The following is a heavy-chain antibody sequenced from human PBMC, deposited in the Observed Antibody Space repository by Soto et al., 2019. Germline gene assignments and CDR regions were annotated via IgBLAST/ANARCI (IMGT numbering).Heavy chain of an antibody. CDR2: IFYTGST. D-gene: IGHD5-12*01. Sequence: SETRSLTFSVSGGTIHSGDYFWSWIRQPQGKGVEWIGAIFYTGSTYYSPSLKSGASMLMDTSENLFSLRLRSRTAADTALYLCARVKATLYLHYYFHXWGQVTSFTVSX. V-gene: IGHV4-30-4*01. CDR3: ARVKATLYLHYYFHX. CDR1: GGTIHSGDYF. J-gene: IGHJ4*02.